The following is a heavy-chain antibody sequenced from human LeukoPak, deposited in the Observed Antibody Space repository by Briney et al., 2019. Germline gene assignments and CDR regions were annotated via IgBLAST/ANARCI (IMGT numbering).Heavy chain of an antibody. Sequence: SDTLSLTCAVYGGSFSGYYWSWIRQPPGKGLEWIGEINHRGSTNYNPSLKSRVTISVDTSKNQFSLKLSSVTVADTAVYYCARGLYCSSTSCYENAFDIWGQGTMVTVSS. CDR2: INHRGST. CDR3: ARGLYCSSTSCYENAFDI. CDR1: GGSFSGYY. D-gene: IGHD2-2*01. V-gene: IGHV4-34*01. J-gene: IGHJ3*02.